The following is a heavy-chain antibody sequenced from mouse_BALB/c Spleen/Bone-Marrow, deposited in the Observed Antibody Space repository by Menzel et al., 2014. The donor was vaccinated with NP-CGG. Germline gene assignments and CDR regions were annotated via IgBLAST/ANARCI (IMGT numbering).Heavy chain of an antibody. CDR3: ARSYGSSPFDY. CDR1: GFNIKDTY. J-gene: IGHJ2*01. CDR2: IDPANGNT. V-gene: IGHV14-3*02. D-gene: IGHD1-1*01. Sequence: VHVKQSGAELVKPGASVKLSCTASGFNIKDTYMHWVKQRPEQGLEWIGRIDPANGNTKYDPKFQGKATIAADTSSNTAYLQLSSLTSEDTAVHYCARSYGSSPFDYWGQGTTLTVSS.